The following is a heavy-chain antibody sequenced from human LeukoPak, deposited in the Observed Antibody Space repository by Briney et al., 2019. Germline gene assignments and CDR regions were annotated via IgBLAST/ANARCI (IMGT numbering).Heavy chain of an antibody. CDR2: IYYSGST. V-gene: IGHV4-39*01. Sequence: SSETLSLTCTVSGVSISSGSHYWGWIRQPPGKGLEWIGTIYYSGSTYYNASLKSRVTISVDTSKNQFYLKLTSVIAADTAVYYCVSNSSSSPWFDPWGQGPLVTVSS. CDR1: GVSISSGSHY. CDR3: VSNSSSSPWFDP. J-gene: IGHJ5*02. D-gene: IGHD6-6*01.